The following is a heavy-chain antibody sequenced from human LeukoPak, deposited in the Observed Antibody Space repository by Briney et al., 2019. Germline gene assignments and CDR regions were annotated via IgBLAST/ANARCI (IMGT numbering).Heavy chain of an antibody. CDR3: ARGCSSTSCYPYYYYYMDV. CDR2: IWYDGSNK. V-gene: IGHV3-33*01. D-gene: IGHD2-2*01. CDR1: GFTFSSYG. Sequence: PGRSLRLSCAASGFTFSSYGMHWVRQAPGKGLEWVAVIWYDGSNKYYADSVKGRFTISRDNSKNTLYLQMNSLRAEDTAVYYCARGCSSTSCYPYYYYYMDVWGKGTTVTVSS. J-gene: IGHJ6*03.